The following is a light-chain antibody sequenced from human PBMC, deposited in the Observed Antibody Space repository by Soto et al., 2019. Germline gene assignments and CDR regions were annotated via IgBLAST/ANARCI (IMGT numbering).Light chain of an antibody. CDR3: LHYGSLLRT. CDR1: QSVSNN. CDR2: GAS. V-gene: IGKV3-15*01. Sequence: EIVMTQSPATLSVSPGERATISCRASQSVSNNLAWYQQRPGRTPRLLIYGASIRASGIPARFSGSVSGTEFTLTFNSLQSEEFAVYHCLHYGSLLRTFGGGTKVEIK. J-gene: IGKJ4*01.